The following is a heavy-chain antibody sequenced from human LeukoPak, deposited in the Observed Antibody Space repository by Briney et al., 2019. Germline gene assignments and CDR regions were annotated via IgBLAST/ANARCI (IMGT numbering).Heavy chain of an antibody. J-gene: IGHJ4*02. D-gene: IGHD6-6*01. Sequence: GESLKISCQGSGYSFTSYWIGWVRQMPGKGLEWMGIIYPGDSDTRYSPSFQGQVTISADKSISTAYLQWRRLKASDTAMYYCARLASIAARPDGYWGQGTLVTVSS. CDR3: ARLASIAARPDGY. V-gene: IGHV5-51*01. CDR1: GYSFTSYW. CDR2: IYPGDSDT.